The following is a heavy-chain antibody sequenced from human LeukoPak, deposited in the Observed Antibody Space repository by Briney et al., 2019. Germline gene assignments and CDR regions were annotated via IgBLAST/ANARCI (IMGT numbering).Heavy chain of an antibody. D-gene: IGHD2-2*01. J-gene: IGHJ4*02. Sequence: GGSLRLSCAASGFTFSSKWMHWVRQSPGKGQVWVSHINSDGSNTNYADSVKGRFTISRDNAKNTLYLQLNSLRAEDTAVYYCARGGCSSTSCLDYWGQGTLVTVSS. CDR2: INSDGSNT. CDR1: GFTFSSKW. V-gene: IGHV3-74*01. CDR3: ARGGCSSTSCLDY.